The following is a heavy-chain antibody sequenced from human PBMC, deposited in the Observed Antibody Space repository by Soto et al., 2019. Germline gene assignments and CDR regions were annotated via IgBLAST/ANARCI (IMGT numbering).Heavy chain of an antibody. Sequence: PSETLSLTCTVSGGSISSGGYYWSWIRQHPGKGLEWIGYIYYSGTTYYNPSLKSRVTISLDTSKNQFSLKLSSVTAADTAVYYCARAAATGTFIFDYWGQGTQVTVSS. CDR2: IYYSGTT. CDR1: GGSISSGGYY. V-gene: IGHV4-31*03. CDR3: ARAAATGTFIFDY. J-gene: IGHJ4*02. D-gene: IGHD6-13*01.